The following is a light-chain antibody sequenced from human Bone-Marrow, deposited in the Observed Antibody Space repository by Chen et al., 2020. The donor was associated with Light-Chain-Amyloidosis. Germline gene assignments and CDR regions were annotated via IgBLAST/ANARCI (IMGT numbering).Light chain of an antibody. Sequence: QTFLPQPPPGFGPPGQGLPFSGPGNNSNIGAGYDVHWYQQFPGTVPKLLIYRHSLRPSGVPDRFSGSRSGTSSSLAITGLQAEDEADYYCQSYDSSLSVVFGGGTKLTVL. V-gene: IGLV1-40*01. J-gene: IGLJ2*01. CDR1: NSNIGAGYD. CDR3: QSYDSSLSVV. CDR2: RHS.